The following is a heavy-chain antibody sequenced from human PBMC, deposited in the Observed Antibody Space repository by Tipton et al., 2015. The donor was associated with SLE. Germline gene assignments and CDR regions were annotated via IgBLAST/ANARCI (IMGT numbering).Heavy chain of an antibody. Sequence: VQLVQSGGGLVKPGGSLRLSCAVSGFTFSNAWMSWVRQVPGKGMEWVGRIKRKTDGGTTDYAAPVKGRFIISRDDSENILYLQMNSLKTEDTAVYYCTRGHNSGYWGGDSWGQGTLVTVSS. CDR1: GFTFSNAW. CDR2: IKRKTDGGTT. CDR3: TRGHNSGYWGGDS. D-gene: IGHD3-22*01. V-gene: IGHV3-15*01. J-gene: IGHJ4*02.